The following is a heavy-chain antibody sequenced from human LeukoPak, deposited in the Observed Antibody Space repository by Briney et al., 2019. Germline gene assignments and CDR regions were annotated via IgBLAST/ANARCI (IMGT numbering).Heavy chain of an antibody. V-gene: IGHV3-21*01. Sequence: PGGSLRLSCAASGFTFSTYSMNWVRQAPGKGLEWVSSISSSSSYIYYADSVKGRFTISRDNAKNSLYLQMNSLRAEDTAVYYCAKLLDYYYDSSGYHDYWGQGTLVTVSS. CDR1: GFTFSTYS. CDR2: ISSSSSYI. J-gene: IGHJ4*02. CDR3: AKLLDYYYDSSGYHDY. D-gene: IGHD3-22*01.